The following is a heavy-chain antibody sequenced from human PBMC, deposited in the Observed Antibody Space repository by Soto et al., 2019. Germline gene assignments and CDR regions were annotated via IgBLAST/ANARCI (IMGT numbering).Heavy chain of an antibody. CDR3: ARDYYYYDSSGYYWFDP. J-gene: IGHJ5*02. CDR1: GGTFSSYA. V-gene: IGHV1-69*13. D-gene: IGHD3-22*01. CDR2: IIPIFGTA. Sequence: SVKVSCKASGGTFSSYAISWVRQAPGQGLEWMGGIIPIFGTANYAQKFQGRVTITADESTSTAYMELSSLRSEDTAAYYCARDYYYYDSSGYYWFDPWGQGTLVTVSS.